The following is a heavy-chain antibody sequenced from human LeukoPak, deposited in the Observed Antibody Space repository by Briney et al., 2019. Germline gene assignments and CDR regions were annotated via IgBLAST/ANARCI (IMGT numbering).Heavy chain of an antibody. CDR3: ARGYSVTTELRNDY. J-gene: IGHJ4*02. D-gene: IGHD4-17*01. V-gene: IGHV1-8*01. CDR2: MNPNSGNT. Sequence: ASVKVSCKASGYTFTSYDINWVRQATGQGLEWMGWMNPNSGNTGYAQKFQGRVTITRNTSISTAYMELSSLRSEDTAVYYCARGYSVTTELRNDYWGQGTLVTVSS. CDR1: GYTFTSYD.